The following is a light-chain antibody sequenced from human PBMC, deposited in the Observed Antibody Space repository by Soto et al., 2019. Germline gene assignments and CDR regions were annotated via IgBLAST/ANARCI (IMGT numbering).Light chain of an antibody. CDR1: NSDVAGYNY. CDR3: CSYAGSYSWV. CDR2: DVN. V-gene: IGLV2-11*01. J-gene: IGLJ3*02. Sequence: QSALTQPRSVSGSPGQSVIISCTGTNSDVAGYNYVSWYQQHPNKAPKLMTFDVNKRPSGVPDRFSGSKSGNTAYLTISGLQAEDEADYYCCSYAGSYSWVFGGGTKL.